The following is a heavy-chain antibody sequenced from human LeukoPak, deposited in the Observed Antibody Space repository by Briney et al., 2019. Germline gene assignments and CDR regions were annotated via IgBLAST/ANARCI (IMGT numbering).Heavy chain of an antibody. CDR3: VSFYETY. CDR2: INSDGSWT. V-gene: IGHV3-74*01. CDR1: GNYW. Sequence: HPGGSLRLSCAASGNYWMHWVRQAPGKGLVWVSHINSDGSWTSYADSVKGRFTISKDNAKNTVCLQMNNLRAEDTAVYYCVSFYETYWGRGTQVTVSS. D-gene: IGHD2-2*01. J-gene: IGHJ4*02.